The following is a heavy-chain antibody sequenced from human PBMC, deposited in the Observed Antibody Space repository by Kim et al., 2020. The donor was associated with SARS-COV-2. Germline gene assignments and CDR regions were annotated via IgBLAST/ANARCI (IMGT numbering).Heavy chain of an antibody. V-gene: IGHV4-59*09. CDR3: ARGSVETDYYYYYMDV. Sequence: SLTSRVTFSLDTSKNQFSLKLSSVTAADTAVYYCARGSVETDYYYYYMDVWGKGTTVTVSS. J-gene: IGHJ6*03.